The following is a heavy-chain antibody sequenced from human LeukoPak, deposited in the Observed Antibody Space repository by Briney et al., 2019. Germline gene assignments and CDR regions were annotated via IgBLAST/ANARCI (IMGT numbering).Heavy chain of an antibody. J-gene: IGHJ3*02. Sequence: GGSLRLSCTASGFIFSSYGMHWVRQAPGKGLEWVAFIRYDGSNKYYADSVKGRFTISRDNSKNTLYLQMNSLRAEDTAVYYCVRKTDSSGWTALDIWGQGTMVTVSS. CDR1: GFIFSSYG. CDR3: VRKTDSSGWTALDI. D-gene: IGHD3-22*01. V-gene: IGHV3-30*02. CDR2: IRYDGSNK.